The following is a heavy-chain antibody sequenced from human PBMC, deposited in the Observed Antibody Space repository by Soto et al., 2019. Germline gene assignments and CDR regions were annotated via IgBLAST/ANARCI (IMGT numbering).Heavy chain of an antibody. Sequence: QVQLVESGGGVVQPGRSLRLSCAASGFTFSSYGMHWVRQAPGKGLEWVAVISYDGSNKYYADSVKGRFTISRDNSKNMLYLQMNSLRAEDTAVYYCAKDPSYSSSSFAFDIWGQGTMVTVSS. V-gene: IGHV3-30*18. CDR2: ISYDGSNK. D-gene: IGHD6-6*01. CDR1: GFTFSSYG. J-gene: IGHJ3*02. CDR3: AKDPSYSSSSFAFDI.